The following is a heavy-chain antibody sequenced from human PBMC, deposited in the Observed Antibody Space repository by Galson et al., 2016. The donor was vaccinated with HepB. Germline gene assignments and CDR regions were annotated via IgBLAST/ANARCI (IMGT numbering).Heavy chain of an antibody. D-gene: IGHD4-11*01. Sequence: SVKVSCKASGYSFTRYAMTWVRQAPGHGLEWMGWINTNTGNSTYAQGFTGRFVFSLDISVSTAYLQINSLKSDDTAMYYCARADSVGYWGQGTLVTVSS. V-gene: IGHV7-4-1*02. CDR2: INTNTGNS. CDR3: ARADSVGY. J-gene: IGHJ4*02. CDR1: GYSFTRYA.